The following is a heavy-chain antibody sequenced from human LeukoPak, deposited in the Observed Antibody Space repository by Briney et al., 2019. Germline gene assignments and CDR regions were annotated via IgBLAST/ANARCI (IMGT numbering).Heavy chain of an antibody. D-gene: IGHD6-13*01. V-gene: IGHV1-69*05. CDR2: IIPIFGTA. J-gene: IGHJ5*02. CDR3: ARVISGYSSSWYGGWIDP. Sequence: SVKVSCKASGGTFSSYAISWVRQAPGQGLEWMGGIIPIFGTANYAQKFQGRVTITTDESTSTAYMELSSLRSEDTAVYYCARVISGYSSSWYGGWIDPWGQGTLVTVSS. CDR1: GGTFSSYA.